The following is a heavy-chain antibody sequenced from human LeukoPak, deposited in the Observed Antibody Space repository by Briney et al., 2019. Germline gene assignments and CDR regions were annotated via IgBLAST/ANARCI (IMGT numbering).Heavy chain of an antibody. J-gene: IGHJ4*02. CDR3: ARGVTMVRGVIIPNDY. Sequence: PSETLSLTCAVYGGSFSGYYWSWIRQPPGKGLEWIGEINHSGSTNYNPSLKSRVTISVDTSKNQFSLKLSSVTAADTAVYYCARGVTMVRGVIIPNDYWGQGTLVTVSS. D-gene: IGHD3-10*01. V-gene: IGHV4-34*01. CDR1: GGSFSGYY. CDR2: INHSGST.